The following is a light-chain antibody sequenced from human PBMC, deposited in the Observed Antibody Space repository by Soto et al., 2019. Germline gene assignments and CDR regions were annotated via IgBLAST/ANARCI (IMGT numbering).Light chain of an antibody. CDR3: QQYADSPLT. V-gene: IGKV3-20*01. Sequence: ELVLTQSPDILSLSPGERATLSCRTSEPIRNTFVAWYQQKPGQAPRLLTYGASSRAIGIPGRFSGSGSGTDFTLTIDRLEPEDFALYYCQQYADSPLTFGGGTKV. J-gene: IGKJ4*01. CDR2: GAS. CDR1: EPIRNTF.